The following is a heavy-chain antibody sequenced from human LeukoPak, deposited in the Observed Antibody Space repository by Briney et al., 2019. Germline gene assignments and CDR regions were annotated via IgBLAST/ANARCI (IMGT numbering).Heavy chain of an antibody. CDR1: GFTFSSYS. D-gene: IGHD2-2*01. CDR3: TRDPEVPMDV. Sequence: PGGSLRLSCAASGFTFSSYSMNWVRQAPGKGLEWVANINQDGSEKNYVDSVKGRFTISRDNAKNSLYLQMNSLRAEDTAVYYCTRDPEVPMDVWGQGTTVTVSS. V-gene: IGHV3-7*01. J-gene: IGHJ6*02. CDR2: INQDGSEK.